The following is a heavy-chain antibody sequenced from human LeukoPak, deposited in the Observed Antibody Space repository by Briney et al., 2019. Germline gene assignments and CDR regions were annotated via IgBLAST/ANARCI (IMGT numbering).Heavy chain of an antibody. Sequence: GASVKVSCKASGYTFTSYGISWVRQAPGQGLEWMGWISPYNGNTKYAQKLQGRVTMTTDTSTSAAYMELRSLRSDDTAVYYCAREKWEDSSGYYLVYWGQGTLVTVSS. CDR1: GYTFTSYG. CDR2: ISPYNGNT. CDR3: AREKWEDSSGYYLVY. V-gene: IGHV1-18*01. D-gene: IGHD3-22*01. J-gene: IGHJ4*02.